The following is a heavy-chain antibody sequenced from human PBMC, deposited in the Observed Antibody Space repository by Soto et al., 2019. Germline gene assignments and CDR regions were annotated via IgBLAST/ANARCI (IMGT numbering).Heavy chain of an antibody. CDR1: GGSVTSYS. CDR2: ISSTGST. V-gene: IGHV4-59*02. D-gene: IGHD3-10*01. CDR3: ARVPSFFGSGNWIDP. Sequence: SETLSLTCSVSGGSVTSYSWSWIRQPPGKGLEWIGYISSTGSTNYNPSLKSRVTISIDTSNRQFSLNIRSVTAADTAVYYCARVPSFFGSGNWIDPWGQGTLVTVSS. J-gene: IGHJ5*02.